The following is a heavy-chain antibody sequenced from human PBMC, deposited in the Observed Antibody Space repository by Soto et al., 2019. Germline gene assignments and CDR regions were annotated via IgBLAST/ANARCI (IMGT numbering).Heavy chain of an antibody. V-gene: IGHV4-59*01. Sequence: PSETLSLTCAVSGGSITSYYWSWIRQAPGKGLEWIGYIYHSGSTNYNPSLKSRVTISLDTSKNQFSLKLSSVTAADTAVYYCARSDGRYWGQGTLVTVSS. CDR2: IYHSGST. CDR1: GGSITSYY. J-gene: IGHJ4*02. CDR3: ARSDGRY.